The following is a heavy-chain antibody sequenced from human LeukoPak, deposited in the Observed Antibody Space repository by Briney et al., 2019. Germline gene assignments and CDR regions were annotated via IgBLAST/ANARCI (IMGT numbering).Heavy chain of an antibody. CDR3: ARVRNDYGDFAFDY. Sequence: PGGSLRLSCAASGFTFSSYEMNWVRQAPGKGLEWVSYISSSSSYIYYADSVKGRFTISRDNAKNSLYLQMNSLRAEDTAVYYCARVRNDYGDFAFDYWGQGTLVTVSS. V-gene: IGHV3-21*01. J-gene: IGHJ4*02. CDR2: ISSSSSYI. D-gene: IGHD4-17*01. CDR1: GFTFSSYE.